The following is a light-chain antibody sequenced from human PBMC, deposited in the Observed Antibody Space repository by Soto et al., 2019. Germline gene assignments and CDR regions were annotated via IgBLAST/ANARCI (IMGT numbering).Light chain of an antibody. CDR3: QSFESSLSGWV. V-gene: IGLV1-40*01. CDR2: SEN. CDR1: SSNIGAGYV. Sequence: QSVLTQPHSVSAAPGQRVTISCTRSSSNIGAGYVVHCYQQLPVTAPKLLIYSENSRTTGVHDRFSGSKAGTSVSLAITGHQAENEGDYHCQSFESSLSGWVFGRGTKITVL. J-gene: IGLJ3*02.